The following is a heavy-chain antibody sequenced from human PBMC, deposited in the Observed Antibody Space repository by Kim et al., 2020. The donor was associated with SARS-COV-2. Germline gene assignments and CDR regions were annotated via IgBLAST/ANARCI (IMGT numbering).Heavy chain of an antibody. V-gene: IGHV5-51*01. CDR3: ARIGDY. D-gene: IGHD2-15*01. J-gene: IGHJ4*02. CDR2: YPGVSDT. Sequence: YPGVSDTRYRPSFQGQVTISAEKSISTAYLQWSSLKASDTAMYYCARIGDYWGQGTLVTVSS.